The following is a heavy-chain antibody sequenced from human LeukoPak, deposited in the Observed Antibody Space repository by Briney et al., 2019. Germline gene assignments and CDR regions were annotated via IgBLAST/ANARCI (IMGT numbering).Heavy chain of an antibody. CDR3: AKIQGYLDY. V-gene: IGHV3-23*01. CDR1: GFTFSIYG. CDR2: IVGSGVTT. Sequence: GGSLRLSCEASGFTFSIYGMTWVRQAPGKGLEWVPAIVGSGVTTYYADSVKGRFTISRDNSKNTLYLQMNSLRAEDTAVYYCAKIQGYLDYWGQGTLVTVSS. J-gene: IGHJ4*02.